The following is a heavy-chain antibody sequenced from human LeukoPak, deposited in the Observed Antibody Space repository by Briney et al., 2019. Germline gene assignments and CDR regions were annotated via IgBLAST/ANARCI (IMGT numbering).Heavy chain of an antibody. CDR3: AKESPYGSGSRNYYFHY. D-gene: IGHD3-10*01. CDR2: FSGSADRT. Sequence: AGGSLGLSCAASGFPFSSYAMSWVRQAPGEGLEWVSAFSGSADRTYYADSVKGRFTISRDNSKNTLYLQMNSLRPEDTAIYYCAKESPYGSGSRNYYFHYWGQGTLVTVSS. V-gene: IGHV3-23*01. CDR1: GFPFSSYA. J-gene: IGHJ4*02.